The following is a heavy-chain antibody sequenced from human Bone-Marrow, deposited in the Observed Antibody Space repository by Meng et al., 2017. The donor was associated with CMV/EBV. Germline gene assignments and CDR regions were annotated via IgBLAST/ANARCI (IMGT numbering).Heavy chain of an antibody. Sequence: ASVKVSCKASGYSFNDYYIHWVRQAPGQGLEWMGWINPKGGGTNYAQKFQGRVTMTRDTSISTAYMELSRLRSDDTAVYYCARDHLKWFLSLGPFDAFDIWGQGTMVTVSS. V-gene: IGHV1-2*02. J-gene: IGHJ3*02. CDR1: GYSFNDYY. CDR2: INPKGGGT. CDR3: ARDHLKWFLSLGPFDAFDI. D-gene: IGHD3-3*01.